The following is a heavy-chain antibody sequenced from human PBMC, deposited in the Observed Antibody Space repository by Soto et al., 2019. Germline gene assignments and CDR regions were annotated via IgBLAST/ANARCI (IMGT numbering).Heavy chain of an antibody. CDR3: ARDSGGGFRELLRAFDI. D-gene: IGHD3-10*01. V-gene: IGHV4-4*07. CDR1: GGSISSYY. CDR2: IYTSGST. Sequence: SETLSLTCTVSGGSISSYYWSWIRQPAGKGLEWIGRIYTSGSTNYNPSLKSRVTMSVDTSKNQFSLKLSSVTAADTAVYYCARDSGGGFRELLRAFDIWGQGTMVTVSS. J-gene: IGHJ3*02.